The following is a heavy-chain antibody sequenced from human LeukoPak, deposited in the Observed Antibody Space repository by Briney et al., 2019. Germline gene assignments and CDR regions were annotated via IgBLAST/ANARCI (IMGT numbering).Heavy chain of an antibody. CDR3: ARDYDTSGYYFS. CDR1: GFTFSSYG. J-gene: IGHJ4*02. V-gene: IGHV3-30*02. Sequence: GGSLRLSCAASGFTFSSYGMHWVRQAPGKGLEWVAFIRYDGSNKYYADSVKGRFTISRDNSKNTLYLQMNSLRAEDTAIYYCARDYDTSGYYFSWGQGTLVTVSS. D-gene: IGHD3-22*01. CDR2: IRYDGSNK.